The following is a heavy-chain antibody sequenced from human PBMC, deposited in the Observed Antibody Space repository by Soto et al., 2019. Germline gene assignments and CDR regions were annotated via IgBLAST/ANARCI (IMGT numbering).Heavy chain of an antibody. J-gene: IGHJ4*02. V-gene: IGHV4-31*03. D-gene: IGHD4-17*01. CDR3: ARVLATVTSYYIDY. Sequence: QVQLQESGPGLVKPSQTLSLTCTVSGGSISSGGFFWTWIRQHPGQGLEWIGYNFYSGSTYYNPSLKSRVTISVDTSKNQFSLKLNSVTAADTAVYYCARVLATVTSYYIDYWGQGTLVTVSS. CDR1: GGSISSGGFF. CDR2: NFYSGST.